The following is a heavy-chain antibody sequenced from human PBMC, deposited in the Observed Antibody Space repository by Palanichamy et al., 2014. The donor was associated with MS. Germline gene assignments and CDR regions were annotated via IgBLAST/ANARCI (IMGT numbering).Heavy chain of an antibody. V-gene: IGHV3-7*03. CDR3: ARGVSLAP. J-gene: IGHJ5*02. Sequence: EVQLVEVWGRAWSSLGGPVRLSCAASGFTFNTYWMTWVRQAPGKGLEWVANIKQDGSEKYYVDSVKGRFTISRDNAKNSLYLQMNSLRAEDTAVYYCARGVSLAPWGQGALVTVSS. CDR2: IKQDGSEK. CDR1: GFTFNTYW.